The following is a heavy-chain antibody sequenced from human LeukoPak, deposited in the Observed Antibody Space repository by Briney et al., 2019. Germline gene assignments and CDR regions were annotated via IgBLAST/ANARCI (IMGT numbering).Heavy chain of an antibody. CDR2: MNPNSGNT. J-gene: IGHJ4*02. D-gene: IGHD6-13*01. V-gene: IGHV1-8*03. CDR3: AREHSAAGFDY. Sequence: ASVKVSCKASGYTFTSYDINWVRQATGQGLEWMGWMNPNSGNTGYAQKFQGRVTITRNTSISTAYMELRSLRSDDTAVYYCAREHSAAGFDYWGQGTLVTVSS. CDR1: GYTFTSYD.